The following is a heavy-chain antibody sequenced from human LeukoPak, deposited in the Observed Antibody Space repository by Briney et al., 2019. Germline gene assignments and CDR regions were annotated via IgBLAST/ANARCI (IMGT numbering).Heavy chain of an antibody. CDR1: GYSFTSYW. V-gene: IGHV5-51*01. CDR2: IYPGDSDT. Sequence: GESLKISCKGSGYSFTSYWIGWVRQMPGKGLEWMGIIYPGDSDTRYSPSFQGQVTISADKSISTAYLQWSSLKASDTAMYYCARRKMGAGILELLHWFDPWGQGTLVTVSS. J-gene: IGHJ5*02. CDR3: ARRKMGAGILELLHWFDP. D-gene: IGHD3-16*01.